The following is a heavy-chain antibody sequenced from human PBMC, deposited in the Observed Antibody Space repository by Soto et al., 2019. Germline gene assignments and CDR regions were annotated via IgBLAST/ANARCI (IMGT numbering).Heavy chain of an antibody. Sequence: EVQLLESGGGSVQPGGSLRLSCAASGFTFSKYAMNWVRQAPGKGLERVSRISASGHSPDYAYSGQGRFTISRDNSKNTLFVRMNSRRLEGTAVYFCAQDIWWGSRAFDHWGQGILVTVSS. V-gene: IGHV3-23*01. CDR1: GFTFSKYA. D-gene: IGHD6-13*01. J-gene: IGHJ5*02. CDR3: AQDIWWGSRAFDH. CDR2: ISASGHSP.